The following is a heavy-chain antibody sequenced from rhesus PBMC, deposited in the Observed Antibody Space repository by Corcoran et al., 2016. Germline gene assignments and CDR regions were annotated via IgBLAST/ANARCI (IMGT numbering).Heavy chain of an antibody. D-gene: IGHD6-13*01. Sequence: QVQLQESGPGLVKPSETLSLTCAVSGYSISGYYWSWIRQAPGKGLEWIGYITYSGSTSYNPSLKSRVTISRDTSKSQFSLKLSSVTAADTAVYYCASEVAAGQNYWGQGVLVTVSS. CDR2: ITYSGST. V-gene: IGHV4-122*02. J-gene: IGHJ4*01. CDR1: GYSISGYY. CDR3: ASEVAAGQNY.